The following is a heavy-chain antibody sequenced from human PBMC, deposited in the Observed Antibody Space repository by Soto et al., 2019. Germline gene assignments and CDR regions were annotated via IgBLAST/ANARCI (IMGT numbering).Heavy chain of an antibody. V-gene: IGHV3-23*01. CDR1: GFTFSSYA. CDR2: ISGSGGST. CDR3: AKDPAVAGFLPSYYYGTDV. J-gene: IGHJ6*02. Sequence: GGSLRLSCAASGFTFSSYAMSWVRQAPGKGLEWVSAISGSGGSTYYADSVKGRFTISRDNSKNTLYLQMNSLRAEDTAVYYCAKDPAVAGFLPSYYYGTDVWGQGTTVTVSS. D-gene: IGHD6-19*01.